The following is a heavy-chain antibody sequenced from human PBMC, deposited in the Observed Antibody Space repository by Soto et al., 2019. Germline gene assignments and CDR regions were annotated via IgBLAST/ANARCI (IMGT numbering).Heavy chain of an antibody. V-gene: IGHV3-23*01. CDR1: GFIFENFG. CDR2: ISGSGFKK. CDR3: AKNQGVELVPLATVDWFDP. Sequence: GGSLRLSCAASGFIFENFGMSWVRQAPGKGLEWISSISGSGFKKYYADSVKGRFTISRDNSKSTVYLELNNLSAEDTAVYHCAKNQGVELVPLATVDWFDPWGQGSVVTASS. D-gene: IGHD1-26*01. J-gene: IGHJ5*02.